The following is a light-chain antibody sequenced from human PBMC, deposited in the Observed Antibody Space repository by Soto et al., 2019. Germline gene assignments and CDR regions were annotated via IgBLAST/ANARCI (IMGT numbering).Light chain of an antibody. CDR3: QQFGSSPGFT. J-gene: IGKJ3*01. CDR1: QSINSRY. Sequence: EIVLTQSPGTLSLSPGERATLSCRASQSINSRYLAWYQQKPGQAPRLLIYGASSRATGIPDRFSGSGPGTDLPLTISRLEPEDFAVYYCQQFGSSPGFTFGPGTIVDIK. CDR2: GAS. V-gene: IGKV3-20*01.